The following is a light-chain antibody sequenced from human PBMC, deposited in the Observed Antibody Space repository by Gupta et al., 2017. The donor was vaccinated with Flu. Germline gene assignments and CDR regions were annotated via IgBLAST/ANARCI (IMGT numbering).Light chain of an antibody. CDR2: LCS. Sequence: GEPSSIVWRSSQSLLHSNGSNSLAWHLQKPGQSPQLVIYLCSNRATGVPDRLSGSGSGTDFRLKISLVEAEVVGVSYCMQAQDTLFTIGRRTK. CDR3: MQAQDTLFT. J-gene: IGKJ3*01. CDR1: QSLLHSNGSNS. V-gene: IGKV2-28*01.